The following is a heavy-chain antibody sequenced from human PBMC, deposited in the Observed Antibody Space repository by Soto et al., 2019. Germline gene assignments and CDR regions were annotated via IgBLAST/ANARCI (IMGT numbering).Heavy chain of an antibody. CDR2: IDPSDSYT. J-gene: IGHJ5*02. CDR3: ARDSSAQFDP. CDR1: GYSFTSYW. Sequence: RGESLKISCKGSGYSFTSYWITWVRQMPGKGLEWMGRIDPSDSYTNYSPSFQGHVTISADKSISTAYLQWSTLKASDTAMYYCARDSSAQFDPWGQGTLVTVSS. V-gene: IGHV5-10-1*01. D-gene: IGHD6-19*01.